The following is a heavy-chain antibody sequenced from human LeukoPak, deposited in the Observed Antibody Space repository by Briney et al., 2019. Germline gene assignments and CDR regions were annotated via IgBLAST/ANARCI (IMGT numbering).Heavy chain of an antibody. CDR2: IIPIFGTA. J-gene: IGHJ6*03. V-gene: IGHV1-69*13. CDR3: ARDGVEVPYYYYYMDV. CDR1: GYTFTSYG. Sequence: GASVKVSCKASGYTFTSYGISWVRQAPGQGLEWMGGIIPIFGTANYAQKFQGRVTITADESTSTAYMELSSLRSEDTAVYYRARDGVEVPYYYYYMDVWGKGTTVTVSS. D-gene: IGHD2-21*01.